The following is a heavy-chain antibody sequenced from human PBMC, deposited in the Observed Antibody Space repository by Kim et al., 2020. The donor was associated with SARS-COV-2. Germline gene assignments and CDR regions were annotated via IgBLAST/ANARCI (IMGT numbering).Heavy chain of an antibody. J-gene: IGHJ3*02. Sequence: SETLSLTCTVSGGSISSYYWSWIRQPPGKGLEWIGYIYYSGSTNYNPSLKSRVTISVDTSKNQFSLKLSSVTAADTAVYYCARAHKKTIVGVVGAFDIWGQGTMVTVSS. V-gene: IGHV4-59*13. CDR1: GGSISSYY. D-gene: IGHD3-3*01. CDR3: ARAHKKTIVGVVGAFDI. CDR2: IYYSGST.